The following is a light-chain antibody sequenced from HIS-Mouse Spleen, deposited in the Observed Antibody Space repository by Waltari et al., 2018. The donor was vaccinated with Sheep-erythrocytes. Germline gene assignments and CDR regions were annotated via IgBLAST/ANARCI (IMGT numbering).Light chain of an antibody. CDR2: EGS. CDR3: CSYAGSSTPWV. Sequence: QSALTQPASVSGSPGQSITISCTGTSRYVGSYNLFSWYQQHPGKAPKLMIYEGSKRPSGVSNRFSGSKSGNTASLTISGLQAEDEADYYCCSYAGSSTPWVFGGGTKLTVL. CDR1: SRYVGSYNL. J-gene: IGLJ3*02. V-gene: IGLV2-23*01.